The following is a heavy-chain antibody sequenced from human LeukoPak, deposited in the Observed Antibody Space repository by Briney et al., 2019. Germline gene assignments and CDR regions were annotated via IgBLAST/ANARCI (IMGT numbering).Heavy chain of an antibody. CDR2: ISAYNGNT. J-gene: IGHJ4*02. CDR1: GYTFTSYG. Sequence: ASVKVSCKASGYTFTSYGISWVRQAPGKGLEWMGWISAYNGNTNYAQKLQGRVTMTTDTSTSTAFMELRSLRSDDTAVYYCARVGSGGYYFDYWGQGTLVTVSS. V-gene: IGHV1-18*01. D-gene: IGHD3-10*01. CDR3: ARVGSGGYYFDY.